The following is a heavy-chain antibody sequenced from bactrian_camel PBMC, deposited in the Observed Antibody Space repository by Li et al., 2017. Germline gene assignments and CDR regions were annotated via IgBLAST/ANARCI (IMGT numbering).Heavy chain of an antibody. CDR1: GHSYSRAC. Sequence: HVQLVESGGGSVQSGESLRLSCVGSGHSYSRACMAWLRQAPGQEREMVASIANGGNTVYADSVKGRFTIARDIAKNTLYLDMNSLKPEDTAMYYCAADRFMGNCRSYHYWGQGTQVTVS. J-gene: IGHJ4*01. D-gene: IGHD3*01. CDR2: IANGGNT. V-gene: IGHV3S53*01. CDR3: AADRFMGNCRSYHY.